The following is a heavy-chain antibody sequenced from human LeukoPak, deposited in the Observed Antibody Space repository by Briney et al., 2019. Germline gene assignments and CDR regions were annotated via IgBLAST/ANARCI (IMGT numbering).Heavy chain of an antibody. Sequence: SETLSLTCTVSGGSISSYYWSWIRQPPGKGLEWIGYIYYSGSTNYNPSLESRVTISVDTSKNQFSLKLRSVTAADTAVYYCARSSRGYSYGPFDYWGQGILVTVSS. CDR3: ARSSRGYSYGPFDY. J-gene: IGHJ4*02. D-gene: IGHD5-18*01. V-gene: IGHV4-59*01. CDR1: GGSISSYY. CDR2: IYYSGST.